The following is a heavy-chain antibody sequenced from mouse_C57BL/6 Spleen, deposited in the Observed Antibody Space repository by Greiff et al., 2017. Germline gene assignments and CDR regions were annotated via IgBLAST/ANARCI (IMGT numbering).Heavy chain of an antibody. V-gene: IGHV5-4*03. CDR1: GFTFSSYA. CDR3: ARGGFYSPFAY. D-gene: IGHD2-12*01. CDR2: ISDGGSYT. Sequence: EVMLVESGGGLVKPGGSLKLSCAASGFTFSSYAMSWVRQTPEKRLEWVATISDGGSYTYYPDNVKGRFTISRDNAKNNLYLQMSHLKSEDTAMYYCARGGFYSPFAYWGQGTLVTVSA. J-gene: IGHJ3*01.